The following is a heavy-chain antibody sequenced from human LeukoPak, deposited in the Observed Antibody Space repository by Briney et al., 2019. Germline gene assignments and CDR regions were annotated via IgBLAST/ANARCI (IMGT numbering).Heavy chain of an antibody. CDR1: GFTFSSYS. CDR3: ARGSAAVAGTYDYFDY. Sequence: GGSLRLSCAASGFTFSSYSMNWVRQAPGKGLEWVSSISSSSSYIYYADSVKGRFTISRDNAKNSLYLQMNSLRAEDTAVYYCARGSAAVAGTYDYFDYWGQGTLVTVSS. V-gene: IGHV3-21*01. J-gene: IGHJ4*02. D-gene: IGHD6-19*01. CDR2: ISSSSSYI.